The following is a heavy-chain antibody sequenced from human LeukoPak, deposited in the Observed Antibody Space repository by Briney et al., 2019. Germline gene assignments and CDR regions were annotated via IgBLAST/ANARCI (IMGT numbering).Heavy chain of an antibody. V-gene: IGHV3-33*02. Sequence: GGPLSLFCAPCGFPLHTYFLHWLRQPPPKGLEWVAFIWHDGRYKYYADAAKTPFTISRDNSKNTLILQMTSLRAEDTVAYYWARDRRNVEMVTTYDAFDIWGQGTMVTVSS. D-gene: IGHD5-24*01. CDR3: ARDRRNVEMVTTYDAFDI. J-gene: IGHJ3*02. CDR1: GFPLHTYF. CDR2: IWHDGRYK.